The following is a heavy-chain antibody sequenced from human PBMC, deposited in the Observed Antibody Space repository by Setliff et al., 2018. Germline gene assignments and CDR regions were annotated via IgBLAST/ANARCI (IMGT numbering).Heavy chain of an antibody. D-gene: IGHD3-3*01. V-gene: IGHV4-61*09. J-gene: IGHJ6*03. CDR3: VRMSGFLYMDV. CDR2: IYASWST. Sequence: SETLSLTCTVSGDSINSRTNYWSWIRQPAGKGPEWIGHIYASWSTNYNPSLKSRVTISLDTSKNQFSLKLSSVTAADTAVYYRVRMSGFLYMDVWGKGTTVTRLL. CDR1: GDSINSRTNY.